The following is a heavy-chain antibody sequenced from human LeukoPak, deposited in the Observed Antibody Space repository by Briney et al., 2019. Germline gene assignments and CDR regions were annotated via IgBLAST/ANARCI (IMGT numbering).Heavy chain of an antibody. Sequence: SETLSLTCTVSGGSISSYYWSWIRQPPGKGLEWIGEINHSGSTNYNPSLKSRVTISVDTSKNQFSLKLSSVTAADTAVYYCARGSLVVVVAATPNFFDYWGQGTLVTVSS. D-gene: IGHD2-15*01. CDR1: GGSISSYY. J-gene: IGHJ4*02. V-gene: IGHV4-34*01. CDR2: INHSGST. CDR3: ARGSLVVVVAATPNFFDY.